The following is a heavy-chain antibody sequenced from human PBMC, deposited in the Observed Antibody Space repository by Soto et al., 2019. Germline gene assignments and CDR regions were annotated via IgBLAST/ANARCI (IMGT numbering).Heavy chain of an antibody. CDR1: GFTFSSYA. Sequence: PMGSLRRSCAASGFTFSSYAMHWVRQAPGKGLEWVAVISYDGSNKYYADSVKGRFTISRDNSKNTLYLQMNSLRAEDTAVYYCARDEPLYDYQNPPFDYWGQGTLLTVSS. CDR2: ISYDGSNK. D-gene: IGHD2-2*02. J-gene: IGHJ4*02. CDR3: ARDEPLYDYQNPPFDY. V-gene: IGHV3-30-3*01.